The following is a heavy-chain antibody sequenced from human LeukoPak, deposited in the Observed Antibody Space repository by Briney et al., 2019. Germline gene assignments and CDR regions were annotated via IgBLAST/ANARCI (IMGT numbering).Heavy chain of an antibody. V-gene: IGHV4-39*01. CDR1: GGSISSSSYS. D-gene: IGHD1-26*01. J-gene: IGHJ6*02. CDR2: IYYSGST. Sequence: SETLSLTCTVSGGSISSSSYSWGWIRQPPGKGLGWIGSIYYSGSTYYNPSLKSRVTISVDTSKNQFSLKLSSVTAADTAVYYCARQVGAAESMDVWGQGTTVTVSS. CDR3: ARQVGAAESMDV.